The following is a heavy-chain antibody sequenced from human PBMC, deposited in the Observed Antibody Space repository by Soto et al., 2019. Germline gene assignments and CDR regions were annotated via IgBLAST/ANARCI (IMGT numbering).Heavy chain of an antibody. V-gene: IGHV3-73*01. J-gene: IGHJ4*02. CDR2: IRSKANSYAT. CDR1: GFTFSGSA. Sequence: EVQLVESGGGLVQPGGSLKLSCAASGFTFSGSAMHWVRQASGKGLEWVGRIRSKANSYATAYAASVKGRFTISRDDSKNTAYLQMNSLKSEDSAVYYCTAPDDYWGQGTLVTVSS. CDR3: TAPDDY.